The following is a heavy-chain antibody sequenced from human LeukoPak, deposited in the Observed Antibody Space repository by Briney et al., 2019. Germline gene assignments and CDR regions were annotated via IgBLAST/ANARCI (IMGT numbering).Heavy chain of an antibody. CDR3: AKEAYCSSATCLPGSFYFDS. D-gene: IGHD2-2*01. Sequence: GGSLRLSCAASGFTFDDYAMHWVRQAPGKGLEWVSLISGGGDSTYFRDSVKGRFTISRDNSKNCLYLQMNSLKTEDTAFYYCAKEAYCSSATCLPGSFYFDSWGQGTLVTVSS. V-gene: IGHV3-43*02. J-gene: IGHJ4*02. CDR1: GFTFDDYA. CDR2: ISGGGDST.